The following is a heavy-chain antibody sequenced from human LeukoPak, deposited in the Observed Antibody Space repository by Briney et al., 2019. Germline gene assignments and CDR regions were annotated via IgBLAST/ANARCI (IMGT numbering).Heavy chain of an antibody. D-gene: IGHD2-15*01. J-gene: IGHJ2*01. V-gene: IGHV4-34*01. CDR3: ARRGIWYWYFDL. Sequence: SETLSLTCAVYGGSFSGYYWSWIRQPPGKGLEWIGKINHSGSTNYNPSLKSRVTISVDTSKNQFSLKLSSVTAADTAVYYCARRGIWYWYFDLWGRGTLVTVSS. CDR2: INHSGST. CDR1: GGSFSGYY.